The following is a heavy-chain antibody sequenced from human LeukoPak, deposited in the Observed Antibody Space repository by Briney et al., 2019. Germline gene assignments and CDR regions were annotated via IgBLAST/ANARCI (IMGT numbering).Heavy chain of an antibody. CDR1: GYTFTSYG. CDR2: ISAYNGNT. J-gene: IGHJ3*02. V-gene: IGHV1-18*01. Sequence: ASVKVSCKASGYTFTSYGISWVRQAPGQGLGWMGWISAYNGNTNYAQKLQDRVTMTADTSTSTAYMELRSLRSDDTAVYYCARELSSFGAFDIWGQGTMVTVSS. CDR3: ARELSSFGAFDI. D-gene: IGHD6-13*01.